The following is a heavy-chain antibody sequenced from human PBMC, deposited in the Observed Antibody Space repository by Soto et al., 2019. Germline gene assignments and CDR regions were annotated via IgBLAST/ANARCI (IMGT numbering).Heavy chain of an antibody. CDR2: IKQDGSEK. D-gene: IGHD5-12*01. V-gene: IGHV3-7*01. Sequence: EVQLVESGGGLVQPGGSLRLSCAASGFTFSSYWMNWVRQAPGKGLEWVASIKQDGSEKYYVDSVKGRFTISRDNAKNSPYLQMNSLRAEDTAVYYCARARWLSVGGDYWGQGTLVTVSS. CDR1: GFTFSSYW. CDR3: ARARWLSVGGDY. J-gene: IGHJ4*02.